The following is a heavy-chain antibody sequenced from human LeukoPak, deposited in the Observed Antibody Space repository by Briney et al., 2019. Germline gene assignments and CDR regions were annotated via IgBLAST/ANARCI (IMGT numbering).Heavy chain of an antibody. Sequence: PGGSLRLSCAASGFTFSSYDMHCVRQATGKGLEWVSTIGTTGDPYYPDSVKGRFTISRENAKNSLYLQMNSLRAGDTAVYYCARGLSRVLPYGMDVWGQGTTVTVSS. CDR1: GFTFSSYD. CDR2: IGTTGDP. CDR3: ARGLSRVLPYGMDV. V-gene: IGHV3-13*04. D-gene: IGHD2/OR15-2a*01. J-gene: IGHJ6*02.